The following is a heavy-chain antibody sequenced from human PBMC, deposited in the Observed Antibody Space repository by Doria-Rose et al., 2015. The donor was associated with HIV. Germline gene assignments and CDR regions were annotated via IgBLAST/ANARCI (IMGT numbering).Heavy chain of an antibody. J-gene: IGHJ4*02. CDR2: IFYTGST. Sequence: QVQLQESGPGLVKPSETLSLTCSVPGGSISHYYWSWIRQPPGKGLGYIGDIFYTGSTNYSPSLKSRVSISIDTSKNKFSLRLSSVTAADTAVYYCAGVLSGTYDYWGQGTLVTVSS. D-gene: IGHD1-26*01. CDR1: GGSISHYY. CDR3: AGVLSGTYDY. V-gene: IGHV4-59*01.